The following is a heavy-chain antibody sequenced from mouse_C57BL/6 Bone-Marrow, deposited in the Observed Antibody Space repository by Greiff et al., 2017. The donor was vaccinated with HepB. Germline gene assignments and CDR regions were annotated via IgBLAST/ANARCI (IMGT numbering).Heavy chain of an antibody. CDR1: GYTFTDYY. J-gene: IGHJ3*01. D-gene: IGHD1-1*01. Sequence: EVQLQQSGPELVKPGASVKISCKASGYTFTDYYMNWVKQSHGKSLEWIGDINPNNGGTSYNQKFKGKATLTVDKSSSTAYMELRSLTSEDSAVYYCARSRWRTGSSPWFAYWGQGTLVTVSA. V-gene: IGHV1-26*01. CDR2: INPNNGGT. CDR3: ARSRWRTGSSPWFAY.